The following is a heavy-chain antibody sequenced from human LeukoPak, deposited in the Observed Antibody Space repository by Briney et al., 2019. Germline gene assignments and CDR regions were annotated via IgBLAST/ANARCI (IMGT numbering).Heavy chain of an antibody. Sequence: SETLSLTCTVSGGSISSSSYYWGWIRQPPGKGLEWIVSIYYSGSTYYNPSLKSRVTISVDTSKNQFSLKLSSVTAADTAVYYCARDLIAALTPPYFDYWGQGTLVTVSS. J-gene: IGHJ4*02. CDR1: GGSISSSSYY. CDR3: ARDLIAALTPPYFDY. D-gene: IGHD6-13*01. CDR2: IYYSGST. V-gene: IGHV4-39*07.